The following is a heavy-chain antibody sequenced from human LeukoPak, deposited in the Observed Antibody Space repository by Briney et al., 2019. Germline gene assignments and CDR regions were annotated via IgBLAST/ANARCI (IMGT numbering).Heavy chain of an antibody. Sequence: ASVKVSCKASGFTFTSSAVQWVRQARGQRLEWIGWIVVGGGNTNYAQKFQERVTITRDMSTSTAYMELSSLRSEDTAVYYCAAAGVVPAALGYYYGIDVWGKGTPVTVSS. CDR3: AAAGVVPAALGYYYGIDV. CDR1: GFTFTSSA. CDR2: IVVGGGNT. D-gene: IGHD2-2*01. J-gene: IGHJ6*04. V-gene: IGHV1-58*01.